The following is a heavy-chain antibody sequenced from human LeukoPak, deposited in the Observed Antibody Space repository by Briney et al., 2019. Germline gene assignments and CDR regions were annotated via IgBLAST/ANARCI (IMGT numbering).Heavy chain of an antibody. CDR2: INPGGSSI. V-gene: IGHV3-74*01. Sequence: PVGSLRLSCAASGFTFSSYCMHWVRQVPGKGLVWVARINPGGSSITYADSVKGRFTISRDNAKNTLYLQMDSLRAEDKGVYYCARSNQADDYWGQGTLVTVSS. D-gene: IGHD1-14*01. CDR3: ARSNQADDY. CDR1: GFTFSSYC. J-gene: IGHJ4*02.